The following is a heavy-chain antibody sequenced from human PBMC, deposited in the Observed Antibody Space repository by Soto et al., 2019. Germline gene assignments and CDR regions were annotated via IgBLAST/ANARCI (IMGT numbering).Heavy chain of an antibody. J-gene: IGHJ4*02. V-gene: IGHV1-8*01. Sequence: ASVKVYCKACGYTFTRLDINWVRQATGQGLEWMGWLSPNSGKSGYAKKFQGRVTMSVNTSISTAYMELSGLISDDTAVYYCERGNMVRNPDSWGQGTLVTVSP. D-gene: IGHD2-21*01. CDR1: GYTFTRLD. CDR2: LSPNSGKS. CDR3: ERGNMVRNPDS.